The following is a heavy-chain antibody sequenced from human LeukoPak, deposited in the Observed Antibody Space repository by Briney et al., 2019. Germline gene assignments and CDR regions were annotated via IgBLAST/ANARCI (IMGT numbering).Heavy chain of an antibody. CDR3: ATQGRGVYYDSSGLYYFDY. V-gene: IGHV3-9*01. J-gene: IGHJ4*02. Sequence: GGSLRLSCAASGFTFSSYSMNWVRQAPGKGLEWVSGISWNSGSIGYADSVKGRFTISRDNAKNTLYLQMNSLRAEDTAVYYCATQGRGVYYDSSGLYYFDYWGQGTLVTVSS. CDR1: GFTFSSYS. CDR2: ISWNSGSI. D-gene: IGHD3-22*01.